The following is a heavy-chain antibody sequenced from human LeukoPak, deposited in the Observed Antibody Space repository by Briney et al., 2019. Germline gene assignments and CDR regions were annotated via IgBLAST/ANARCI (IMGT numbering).Heavy chain of an antibody. CDR1: GGSISSHY. CDR2: IYYSGST. D-gene: IGHD6-19*01. CDR3: ARDRAVAGTHYYYYYMDV. Sequence: PSETLSLTCTVSGGSISSHYWSWIRQPPGKGLEWIGYIYYSGSTNYNPSLKSRVTISVGTSKNQFSLKLSSVTGADTAVYYCARDRAVAGTHYYYYYMDVWGKGTTVTVSS. V-gene: IGHV4-59*11. J-gene: IGHJ6*03.